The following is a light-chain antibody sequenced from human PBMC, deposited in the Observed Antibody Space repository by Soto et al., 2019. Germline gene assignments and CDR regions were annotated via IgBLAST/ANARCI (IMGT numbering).Light chain of an antibody. CDR1: QIVLSRSNYRSY. CDR3: QKFFMTPRA. CDR2: WAS. J-gene: IGKJ1*01. Sequence: DIVITQSPDSLAVSLGDRATISCESSQIVLSRSNYRSYVSWYQRRPGQPPRLLIYWASIRESGVPDRFSGSGSGTFFGLTISSLQDEDVAVYYCQKFFMTPRAFGQGTKVDIK. V-gene: IGKV4-1*01.